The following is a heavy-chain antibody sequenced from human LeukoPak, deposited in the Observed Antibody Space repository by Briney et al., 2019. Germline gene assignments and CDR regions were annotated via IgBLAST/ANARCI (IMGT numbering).Heavy chain of an antibody. CDR3: AKPVGAGLDAFDI. CDR1: EFIFSDYG. D-gene: IGHD1-26*01. V-gene: IGHV3-30*02. Sequence: GGSLRLSCAASEFIFSDYGMRWVRQAPGKGLEWVAFIRSDGSNKYYADSVKGRFTFSRDNSKNTLYLQMNSLRAEDTAVYYCAKPVGAGLDAFDIWGQGTMVIVSS. J-gene: IGHJ3*02. CDR2: IRSDGSNK.